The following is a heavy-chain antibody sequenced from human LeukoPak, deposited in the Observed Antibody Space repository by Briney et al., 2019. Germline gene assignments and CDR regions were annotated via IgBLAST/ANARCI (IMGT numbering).Heavy chain of an antibody. J-gene: IGHJ6*02. V-gene: IGHV3-66*01. CDR3: AREGRPLREVRGVIPYYYGMDV. Sequence: GGSLRLSCAASGFSVSSNYMSRVRQAPGEGLEWVSVIYRDGSTYYADSVKGRFTISRDNAKNSLYLQMNSLRTEDTAVYYCAREGRPLREVRGVIPYYYGMDVWGQGTTVTVSS. CDR2: IYRDGST. CDR1: GFSVSSNY. D-gene: IGHD3-10*01.